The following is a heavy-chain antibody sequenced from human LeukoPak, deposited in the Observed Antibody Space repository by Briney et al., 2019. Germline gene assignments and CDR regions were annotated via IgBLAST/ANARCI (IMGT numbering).Heavy chain of an antibody. CDR1: GFTFSGYY. CDR3: AGRDVYNSAF. V-gene: IGHV3-11*01. CDR2: ITPSGSTI. J-gene: IGHJ4*02. D-gene: IGHD5-24*01. Sequence: GGSLRLSCAASGFTFSGYYMSWVRQAPGKGLKWVSYITPSGSTIYYADSVKGRFTISRDNAKNSLYLQMNSLRAEDTAVYFCAGRDVYNSAFWGQGTLVTVSS.